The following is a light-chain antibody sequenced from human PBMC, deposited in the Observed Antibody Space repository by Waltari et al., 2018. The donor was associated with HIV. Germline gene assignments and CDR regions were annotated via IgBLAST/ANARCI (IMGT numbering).Light chain of an antibody. J-gene: IGLJ3*02. CDR1: SSNIGSNY. CDR3: AAWDDSLWV. Sequence: QSVLTQPPSASGTPGQRVTISCSGSSSNIGSNYVYWYQQLPGTAPKLLIYTNNQRPVGVPDRFSGSKSGTSASLAISGLRSEDEADYYCAAWDDSLWVFGGGTKLTVL. V-gene: IGLV1-47*01. CDR2: TNN.